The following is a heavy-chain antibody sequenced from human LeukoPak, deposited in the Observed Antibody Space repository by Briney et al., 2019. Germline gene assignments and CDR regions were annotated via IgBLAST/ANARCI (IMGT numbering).Heavy chain of an antibody. J-gene: IGHJ4*02. CDR2: FFSSGTT. CDR1: GGFVTSFY. Sequence: SETLSLTCTVSGGFVTSFYCSSIRQPAGKGLEWIGRFFSSGTTNYNPSFKSRATISVDTSKNQFSLKLTSVTAADTAVYYCARYSGIYGHDYWGQGALVSVSS. CDR3: ARYSGIYGHDY. D-gene: IGHD3-10*01. V-gene: IGHV4-4*07.